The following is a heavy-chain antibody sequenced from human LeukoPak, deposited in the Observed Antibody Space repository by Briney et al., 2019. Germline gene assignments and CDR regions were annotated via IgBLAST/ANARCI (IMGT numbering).Heavy chain of an antibody. J-gene: IGHJ4*02. D-gene: IGHD4-23*01. CDR1: GGSISSGSYY. Sequence: SQTLSLTCTGSGGSISSGSYYWSWIRQPAGKGLEWIGRIYTSGSTNYNPSLKSRVTISVDTSKNQFSLKLSSVTAADTAVYYCARDPGYGGDYWGQGTLVTVSS. CDR3: ARDPGYGGDY. CDR2: IYTSGST. V-gene: IGHV4-61*02.